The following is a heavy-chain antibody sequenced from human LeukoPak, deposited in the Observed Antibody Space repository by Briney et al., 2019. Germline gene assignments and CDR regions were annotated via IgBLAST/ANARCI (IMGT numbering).Heavy chain of an antibody. CDR2: LNPNSGGT. D-gene: IGHD3/OR15-3a*01. CDR1: GYTFINFY. J-gene: IGHJ4*02. V-gene: IGHV1-2*02. Sequence: GASVKVSCKASGYTFINFYVHWVRQAPGQGLEWMGWLNPNSGGTSYAEKFQGRLTMTRDTSTSTVYMELSSLRSDDTAIYYCTRVLSGVSMILAHWGQGTPVTVSS. CDR3: TRVLSGVSMILAH.